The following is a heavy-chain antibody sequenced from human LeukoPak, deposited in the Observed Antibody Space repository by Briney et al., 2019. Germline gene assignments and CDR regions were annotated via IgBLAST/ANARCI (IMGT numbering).Heavy chain of an antibody. D-gene: IGHD3-3*01. CDR3: ARGGSYYDFWSGYYDYYYYMDA. J-gene: IGHJ6*03. Sequence: ASETLSLTCSVSGGSISSYYWSWIRQPPGKGLEWIGYIYDSGSTSYNPSLQSRVTISIDTSKNQFSLRLTSVTAADTAVYYCARGGSYYDFWSGYYDYYYYMDAWGKGTTVTVSS. CDR2: IYDSGST. CDR1: GGSISSYY. V-gene: IGHV4-59*12.